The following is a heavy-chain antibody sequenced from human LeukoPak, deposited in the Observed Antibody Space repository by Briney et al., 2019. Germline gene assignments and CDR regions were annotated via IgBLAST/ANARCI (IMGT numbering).Heavy chain of an antibody. CDR1: GFTFSKND. V-gene: IGHV3-30*03. Sequence: SLRLSCTASGFTFSKNDMHWVRQAPGKGLEWVAVLTYDGRNTYYAESVKGRFTISRDNAKNTVFLQMNGLRVEDTAVYYCARVASGSWNWIDPWGQGTLVTVSS. J-gene: IGHJ5*02. CDR3: ARVASGSWNWIDP. D-gene: IGHD1-26*01. CDR2: LTYDGRNT.